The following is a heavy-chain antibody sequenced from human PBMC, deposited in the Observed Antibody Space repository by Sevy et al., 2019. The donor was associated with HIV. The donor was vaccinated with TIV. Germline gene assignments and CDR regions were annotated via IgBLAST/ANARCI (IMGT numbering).Heavy chain of an antibody. Sequence: GGSLRLSCAASGFTFSNAWMSWVRQAPGKGLEWVGRIKSKTDGGTTDYAAPVKGRFTISREDSKNTLYLQMNSLKTEDTAVYYCTTGLLGYDFWSGYYRDDYWGQGTLVTVSS. CDR1: GFTFSNAW. D-gene: IGHD3-3*01. J-gene: IGHJ4*02. V-gene: IGHV3-15*01. CDR3: TTGLLGYDFWSGYYRDDY. CDR2: IKSKTDGGTT.